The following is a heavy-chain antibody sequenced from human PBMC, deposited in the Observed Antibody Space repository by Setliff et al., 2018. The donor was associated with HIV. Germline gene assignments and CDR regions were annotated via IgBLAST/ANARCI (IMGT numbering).Heavy chain of an antibody. CDR1: GFTFSSYA. V-gene: IGHV3-33*08. Sequence: GSLRLSCAASGFTFSSYAMHWVRQAPGKGLEWVAVIWDDGTNRQYGDSVKGRFAISRDNSKNTLYLHMNALRAEDTAVYYCVSDQQWLAKGWGGPHYWGQGTLVTVSS. D-gene: IGHD6-19*01. J-gene: IGHJ4*02. CDR3: VSDQQWLAKGWGGPHY. CDR2: IWDDGTNR.